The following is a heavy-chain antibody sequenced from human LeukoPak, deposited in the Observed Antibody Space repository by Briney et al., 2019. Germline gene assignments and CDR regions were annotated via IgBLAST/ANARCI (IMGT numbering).Heavy chain of an antibody. Sequence: PGGSLRLSCAASGFTFSSYEMNWVRQAPGKGLEWVSYISSSGSTIYYADSVKGRFTISRDNAKNSLYLQMNSLRTEDTAVYYCARRGGYGDYGRVYFDYWGQGTLVTVSS. D-gene: IGHD4-17*01. V-gene: IGHV3-48*03. CDR2: ISSSGSTI. J-gene: IGHJ4*02. CDR1: GFTFSSYE. CDR3: ARRGGYGDYGRVYFDY.